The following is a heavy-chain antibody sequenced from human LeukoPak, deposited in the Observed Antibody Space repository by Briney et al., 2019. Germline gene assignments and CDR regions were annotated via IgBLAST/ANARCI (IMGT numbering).Heavy chain of an antibody. D-gene: IGHD6-19*01. V-gene: IGHV4-4*08. J-gene: IGHJ4*02. Sequence: PSETLSLTCTVSGGHIDSFFWNWIRQPPGKGLEWTGYIDNSGSTKYSSSLKSRITMSRDTSKKQFSLKLTSVTAADTAMYYCASGAGWLIDYWGQGTLVSVSS. CDR3: ASGAGWLIDY. CDR2: IDNSGST. CDR1: GGHIDSFF.